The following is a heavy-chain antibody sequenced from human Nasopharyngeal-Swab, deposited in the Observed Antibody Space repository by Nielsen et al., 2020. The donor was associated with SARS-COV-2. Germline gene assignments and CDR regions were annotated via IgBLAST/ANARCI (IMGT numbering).Heavy chain of an antibody. CDR2: IKQDGSEK. J-gene: IGHJ3*02. V-gene: IGHV3-7*03. D-gene: IGHD3-22*01. Sequence: GESLKISCAASGFTFSSYWMSWVRQAPGKGLGWVANIKQDGSEKYYVDSVKGRFTISRDNAKNSLYLQMNSLRAEDTAVYYCAGGDSSGYYDPVDAFDIWGQGTMVTVSS. CDR1: GFTFSSYW. CDR3: AGGDSSGYYDPVDAFDI.